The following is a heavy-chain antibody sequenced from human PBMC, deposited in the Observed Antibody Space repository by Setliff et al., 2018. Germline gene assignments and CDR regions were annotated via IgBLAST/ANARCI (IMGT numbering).Heavy chain of an antibody. Sequence: ASVKVSCKASGYTFNNYGITWVRQAPGQGLEWMGWINNYSFKTNYPQKFLGRVTVTTDTSTGTAYMELGSLTSDDTAIYYCARINFYVSSGYYYAPDYWGQGTLVTVSS. D-gene: IGHD3-22*01. CDR2: INNYSFKT. CDR1: GYTFNNYG. V-gene: IGHV1-18*01. CDR3: ARINFYVSSGYYYAPDY. J-gene: IGHJ4*02.